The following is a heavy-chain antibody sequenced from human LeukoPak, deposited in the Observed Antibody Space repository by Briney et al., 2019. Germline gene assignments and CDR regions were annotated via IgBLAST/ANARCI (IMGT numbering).Heavy chain of an antibody. J-gene: IGHJ4*02. Sequence: LAGESLRLSCAASGFTFSSYEMNWVRQAPGKGLAWVSYISSSGSTIYYADSVKGRFTISRDNAKNSLYLQMNSLRAEDTAVYYCACYDYGDYGGQGTLVPVSS. CDR2: ISSSGSTI. D-gene: IGHD2-2*01. CDR3: ACYDYGDY. V-gene: IGHV3-48*03. CDR1: GFTFSSYE.